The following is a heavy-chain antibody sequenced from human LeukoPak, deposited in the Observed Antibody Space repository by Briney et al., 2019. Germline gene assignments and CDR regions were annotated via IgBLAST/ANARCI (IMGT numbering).Heavy chain of an antibody. Sequence: ASVKVSCKASGYTFTGYYIHWVRQAPGQGLEWMGWINPNSGGTNYAQKFQGRVTMTRDTSISTAYMELSRLRSDDTAVYYCARAPSIRVITNFDYWGQGTLVTVSS. CDR1: GYTFTGYY. CDR2: INPNSGGT. J-gene: IGHJ4*02. V-gene: IGHV1-2*02. D-gene: IGHD3-16*02. CDR3: ARAPSIRVITNFDY.